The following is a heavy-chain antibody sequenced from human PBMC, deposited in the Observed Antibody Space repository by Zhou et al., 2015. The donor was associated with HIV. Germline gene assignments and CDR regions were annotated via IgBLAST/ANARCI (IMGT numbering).Heavy chain of an antibody. J-gene: IGHJ4*02. Sequence: SNYAISWVRQAPGQGLEWMGGIIPVFGTANYAQKFQDRVTITADKSTNTAYMELSSLRSEDTAVYYCARGDSSGYYYFFDYWGQGTLVTVSS. CDR3: ARGDSSGYYYFFDY. CDR1: SNYA. D-gene: IGHD3-22*01. V-gene: IGHV1-69*06. CDR2: IIPVFGTA.